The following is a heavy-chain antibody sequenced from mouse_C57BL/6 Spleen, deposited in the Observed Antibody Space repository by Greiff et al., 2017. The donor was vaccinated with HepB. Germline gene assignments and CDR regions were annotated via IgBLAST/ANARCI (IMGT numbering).Heavy chain of an antibody. CDR3: AREGNYDYERGGAWFAY. D-gene: IGHD2-4*01. V-gene: IGHV1-80*01. CDR1: GYAFSSYW. Sequence: QVQLQQSGAELVKPGASVKISCKASGYAFSSYWMNWVKQRPGKGLEWIGQIYPGDGDTNYNGKFKGKATLTADKSSSTAYMQLSSLTSEDSAVYFCAREGNYDYERGGAWFAYWGQGTLVTVSA. J-gene: IGHJ3*01. CDR2: IYPGDGDT.